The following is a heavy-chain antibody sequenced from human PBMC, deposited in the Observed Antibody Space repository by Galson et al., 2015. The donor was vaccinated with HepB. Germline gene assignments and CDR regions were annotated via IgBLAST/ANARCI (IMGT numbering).Heavy chain of an antibody. CDR2: ISSSGSPI. J-gene: IGHJ6*02. CDR3: ARELVVVVAEVYYYYGMDV. D-gene: IGHD2-15*01. CDR1: GFTFSDSY. V-gene: IGHV3-11*01. Sequence: SLRLSCAASGFTFSDSYMNWIRQAPGKGLEWVSYISSSGSPIYYADSVKGRFTISRDNAKNSLYLQMNSLRAEDTAVYYCARELVVVVAEVYYYYGMDVWGQGTTVTVSS.